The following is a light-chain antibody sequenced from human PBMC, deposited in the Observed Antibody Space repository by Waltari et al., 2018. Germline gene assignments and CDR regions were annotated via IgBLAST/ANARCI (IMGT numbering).Light chain of an antibody. V-gene: IGLV2-14*03. CDR2: DVN. J-gene: IGLJ1*01. CDR1: SSDVGGSDY. Sequence: QSALTQPASVSGSPGQSITISCLGTSSDVGGSDYVSWYQQNPGKAPRLIIYDVNKRPLGVSNRFSGSKSGNTASLTISGLQAEDEADYYCSSYTGSSTYVFGTGTEVTV. CDR3: SSYTGSSTYV.